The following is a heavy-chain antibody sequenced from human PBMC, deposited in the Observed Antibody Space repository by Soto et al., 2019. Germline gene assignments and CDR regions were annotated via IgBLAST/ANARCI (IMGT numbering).Heavy chain of an antibody. Sequence: QVQLVESGGGVVQPGRSLRLSCAASGFTFSSYAMHWVRQAPGKGLEWVAVISYDGSNKYYADSVKGRFTISRDNSKNTLYLQMNSLRAEDTAVYYCARDLPVLPLWPPRPYYYCDGMGVWGQGTTVTVSS. D-gene: IGHD5-18*01. J-gene: IGHJ6*02. CDR2: ISYDGSNK. V-gene: IGHV3-30-3*01. CDR3: ARDLPVLPLWPPRPYYYCDGMGV. CDR1: GFTFSSYA.